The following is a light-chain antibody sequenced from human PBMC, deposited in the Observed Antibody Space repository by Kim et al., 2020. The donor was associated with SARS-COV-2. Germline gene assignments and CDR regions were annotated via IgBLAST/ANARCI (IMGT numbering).Light chain of an antibody. CDR2: SNN. Sequence: QKVDITCSASRSNNGSNTLKCYQQQRGTAAKHLISSNNQRPSGVPDRFSGSKSGTSASLAISGLQSEDEADYYCAAWDDSLNSSYVFGTGTKVTVL. J-gene: IGLJ1*01. V-gene: IGLV1-44*01. CDR1: RSNNGSNT. CDR3: AAWDDSLNSSYV.